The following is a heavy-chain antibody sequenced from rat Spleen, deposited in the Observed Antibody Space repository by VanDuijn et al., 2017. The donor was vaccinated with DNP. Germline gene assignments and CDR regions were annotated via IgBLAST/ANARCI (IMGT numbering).Heavy chain of an antibody. V-gene: IGHV5-7*01. Sequence: EVQLVESGGGLVQPGRSLKLSCAASGFTFSDYNMAWVRQAPKKGLEWVATISYDGSNTHYRDSVKGRFTTSRDNAKSILYLQMDSLRSEDTATYYCARPDDWGQGAMVTVSS. CDR2: ISYDGSNT. CDR1: GFTFSDYN. CDR3: ARPDD. J-gene: IGHJ2*01.